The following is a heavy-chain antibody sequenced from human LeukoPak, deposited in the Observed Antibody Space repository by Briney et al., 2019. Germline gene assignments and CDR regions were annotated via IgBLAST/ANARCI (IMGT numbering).Heavy chain of an antibody. CDR1: GSTFSSYA. CDR3: ARELGKYRRILGRDSQWLAVSGFDN. D-gene: IGHD6-19*01. CDR2: ISGSGGST. Sequence: GGSLRLSCAASGSTFSSYAMSWVRQAPGKGLEWVSAISGSGGSTYYADSVKGRFTISRDNSKNTLYLQMNSLRAEDTAVYYCARELGKYRRILGRDSQWLAVSGFDNWGQGILVTVSS. J-gene: IGHJ4*02. V-gene: IGHV3-23*01.